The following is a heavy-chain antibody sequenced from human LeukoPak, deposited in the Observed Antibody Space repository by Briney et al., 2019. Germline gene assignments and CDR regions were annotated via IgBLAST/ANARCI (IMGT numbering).Heavy chain of an antibody. V-gene: IGHV3-33*06. Sequence: GGSLRLSCAASGFTPSSYGMHWVRKAPGKGLEWVAVIWYDGSNKYYAESVKGRFTISRDNSKNTLYLQMNSLRVEDTAVYHCAKSGCSNTNCYLNYWGRGTLVTVSS. J-gene: IGHJ4*02. CDR3: AKSGCSNTNCYLNY. CDR2: IWYDGSNK. D-gene: IGHD2-2*01. CDR1: GFTPSSYG.